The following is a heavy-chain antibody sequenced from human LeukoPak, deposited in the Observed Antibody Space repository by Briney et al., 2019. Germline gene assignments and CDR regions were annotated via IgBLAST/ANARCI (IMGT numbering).Heavy chain of an antibody. CDR2: ISSSSTYI. CDR3: ARASYGDYLFDY. Sequence: GGSLRLSCAASGFTFSSYSMNWVRQAPGKGLEGVSSISSSSTYIYYADSVKGRFTISRDNAKNSLYLQMNSLRAEDTAVYYCARASYGDYLFDYWGQGTLVTVSS. CDR1: GFTFSSYS. D-gene: IGHD4-17*01. V-gene: IGHV3-21*01. J-gene: IGHJ4*02.